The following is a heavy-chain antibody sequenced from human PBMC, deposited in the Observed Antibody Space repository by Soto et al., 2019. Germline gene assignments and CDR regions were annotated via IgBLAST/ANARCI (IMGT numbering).Heavy chain of an antibody. D-gene: IGHD1-20*01. CDR2: INWNGGST. CDR3: ARLKYNWNGLDAFDI. J-gene: IGHJ3*02. CDR1: GFTFDDYG. Sequence: GGSLRLSCAASGFTFDDYGMSWVRQAPGKGLEWVSGINWNGGSTGYADSVKGRFTISRDNAKNSLYLQMNSLRAEDTALYYCARLKYNWNGLDAFDIWGQGTMVTVSS. V-gene: IGHV3-20*04.